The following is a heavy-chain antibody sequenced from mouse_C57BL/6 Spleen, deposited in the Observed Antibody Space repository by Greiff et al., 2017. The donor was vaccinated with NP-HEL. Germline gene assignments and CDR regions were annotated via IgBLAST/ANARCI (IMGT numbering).Heavy chain of an antibody. CDR3: ARVITTVVATDAMDY. CDR2: ISGGGGNT. CDR1: GFTFSSYT. Sequence: VMLVESGGGLVKPGGSLKLSCAASGFTFSSYTMSWVRQTPEKRLEWVATISGGGGNTYYPDSVKGRFTISRDNAQNTLYLQMSSLRSEDTALYYCARVITTVVATDAMDYGGQGTSVTVSS. V-gene: IGHV5-9*01. D-gene: IGHD1-1*01. J-gene: IGHJ4*01.